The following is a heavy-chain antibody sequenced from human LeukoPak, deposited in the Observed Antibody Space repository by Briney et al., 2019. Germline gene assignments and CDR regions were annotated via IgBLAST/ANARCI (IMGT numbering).Heavy chain of an antibody. J-gene: IGHJ5*02. D-gene: IGHD3-10*01. V-gene: IGHV4-59*01. CDR2: IYYSGST. CDR3: ARDSYYYGSGSSWFDP. Sequence: SETLSLTCTVSGGSISSYYWSWIRQPPGKRLEWIGYIYYSGSTNYNPSLKSRVTISVDTSKNQFSLKLSSVTAADTAVYYCARDSYYYGSGSSWFDPWGQGTLVTVSS. CDR1: GGSISSYY.